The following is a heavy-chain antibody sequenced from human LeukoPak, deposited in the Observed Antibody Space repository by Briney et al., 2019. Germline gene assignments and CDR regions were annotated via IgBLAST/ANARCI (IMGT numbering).Heavy chain of an antibody. CDR2: ISSSSSYI. J-gene: IGHJ4*02. D-gene: IGHD5-18*01. CDR1: GFTFSSYS. V-gene: IGHV3-21*01. CDR3: ARSGRGVGYGFYYLDY. Sequence: PGGSLRLSCAASGFTFSSYSMNWVRQAPGKGLEWVSSISSSSSYIYYADSVKVRFTISRDNAKNSLYLQMNSLRAEDTAVYYCARSGRGVGYGFYYLDYWGQGTLVTVSS.